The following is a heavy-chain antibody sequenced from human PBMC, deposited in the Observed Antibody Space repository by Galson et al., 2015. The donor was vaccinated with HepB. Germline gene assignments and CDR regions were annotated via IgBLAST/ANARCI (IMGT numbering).Heavy chain of an antibody. CDR3: ARDGGYYDFWSGYYTSAAWFDP. D-gene: IGHD3-3*01. V-gene: IGHV1-46*01. CDR1: GYTFTSYY. Sequence: SCKAPGYTFTSYYMHWVRQAPGQGLEWMGIINPSGGSTSYAQKFQGRVTMTRDTSTSTVYMELSSLRSEDTAVYYCARDGGYYDFWSGYYTSAAWFDPWGQGTLVTVSS. CDR2: INPSGGST. J-gene: IGHJ5*02.